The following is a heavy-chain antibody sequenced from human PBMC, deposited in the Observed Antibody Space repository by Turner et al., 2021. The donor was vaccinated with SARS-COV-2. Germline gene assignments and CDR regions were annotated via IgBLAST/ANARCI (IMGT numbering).Heavy chain of an antibody. CDR2: INSTGYII. Sequence: HLVESGGGLVKPGGSLTLSCVASGFSLSDYYMSWVRQAPGKGLEWLSYINSTGYIINSADSVKGRFTVSRDNAKNSLSLVMDSLRAEDTAVYYCAGDGGDQSGGAFDIWGQGTMVTVSS. J-gene: IGHJ3*02. CDR3: AGDGGDQSGGAFDI. V-gene: IGHV3-11*04. D-gene: IGHD2-21*01. CDR1: GFSLSDYY.